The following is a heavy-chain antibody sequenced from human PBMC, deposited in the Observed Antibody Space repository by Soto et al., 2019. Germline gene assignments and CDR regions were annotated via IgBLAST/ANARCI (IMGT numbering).Heavy chain of an antibody. CDR2: ISYSGST. Sequence: SETLSLTCTVSGDSISSSSYHWGWIRQPPGKGLEWIGFISYSGSTYYSLSLKSRVTISVDTSKNQFSLNLSFVTAADTAVYYCATMGTPATGLYYFDYWGQGTLVTVSS. V-gene: IGHV4-30-4*08. CDR3: ATMGTPATGLYYFDY. CDR1: GDSISSSSYH. D-gene: IGHD5-18*01. J-gene: IGHJ4*02.